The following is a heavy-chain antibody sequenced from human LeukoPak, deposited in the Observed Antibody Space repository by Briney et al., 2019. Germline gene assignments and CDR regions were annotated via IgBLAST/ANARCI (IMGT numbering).Heavy chain of an antibody. J-gene: IGHJ4*02. Sequence: PGGSLRLSCAASGFTFSRYWMTWVRQAPGKGPEWVTNIKYDGSEINYVDSVKGRFTISRDNAKNSLYLQMNSLRAEDTAVYYCARQSDYWGQGTLVTVSS. CDR1: GFTFSRYW. CDR2: IKYDGSEI. CDR3: ARQSDY. V-gene: IGHV3-7*01.